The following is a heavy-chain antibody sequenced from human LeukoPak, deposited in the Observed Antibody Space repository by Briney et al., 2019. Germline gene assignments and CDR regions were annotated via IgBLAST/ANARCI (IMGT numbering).Heavy chain of an antibody. D-gene: IGHD5-24*01. CDR2: IYYSGST. CDR1: VGSISSGGYY. J-gene: IGHJ5*02. Sequence: PSETLSLTCTVSVGSISSGGYYWSCIRQHPRKGLEWIGYIYYSGSTYYNPSLKSRVTISVDTSKNQFSLKLSSVTAADTAVYYCARDLERSWFDPWGQGTLVTVSS. V-gene: IGHV4-31*03. CDR3: ARDLERSWFDP.